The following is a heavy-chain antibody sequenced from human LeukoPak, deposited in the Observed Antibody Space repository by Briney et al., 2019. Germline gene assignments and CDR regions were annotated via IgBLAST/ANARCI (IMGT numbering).Heavy chain of an antibody. CDR3: ARDRRAYGGNPEPAFDI. CDR2: ISSSSSYI. D-gene: IGHD4-23*01. J-gene: IGHJ3*02. Sequence: GGSLRLSCAASGFTFSSYSMNWVRQAPGKGLEWVSSISSSSSYIYYADSVKGRFTISRDNAKNSLYLQMNSLRAEDTAVYYCARDRRAYGGNPEPAFDIWGQGTMVTVSS. V-gene: IGHV3-21*01. CDR1: GFTFSSYS.